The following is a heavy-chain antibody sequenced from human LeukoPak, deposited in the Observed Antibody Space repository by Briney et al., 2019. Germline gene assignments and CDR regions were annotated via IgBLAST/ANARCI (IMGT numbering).Heavy chain of an antibody. Sequence: GAPLKISSKGSGSRFTSYWIAWVHQMPGKGLEWMGIIYPGDSDTRYSPSFQGQVTISADKSISTAYLQWSSLKASDTAMYYCARQGSYFDYWAQGTLVTVSS. J-gene: IGHJ4*02. CDR3: ARQGSYFDY. V-gene: IGHV5-51*07. CDR2: IYPGDSDT. CDR1: GSRFTSYW.